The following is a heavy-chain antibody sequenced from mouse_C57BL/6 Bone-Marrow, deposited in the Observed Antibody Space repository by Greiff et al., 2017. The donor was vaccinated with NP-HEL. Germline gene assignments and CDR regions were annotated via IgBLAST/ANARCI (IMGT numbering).Heavy chain of an antibody. J-gene: IGHJ2*01. CDR2: INPNNGGT. CDR3: AREWDYFDY. CDR1: GYTFTDYY. Sequence: EVQLQQSGPELVKPGASVKISCKASGYTFTDYYMNWVKQSHGKSLEWIGDINPNNGGTSYNQKFKGKATLTVDKSSSTAYMELRSLTSEDSAVYYCAREWDYFDYWGQGTTLTVSS. D-gene: IGHD1-3*01. V-gene: IGHV1-26*01.